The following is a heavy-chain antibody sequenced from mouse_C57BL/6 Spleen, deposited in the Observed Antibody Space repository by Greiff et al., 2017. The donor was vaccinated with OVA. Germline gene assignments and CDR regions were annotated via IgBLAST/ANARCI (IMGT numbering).Heavy chain of an antibody. V-gene: IGHV7-3*01. CDR2: IRNKANGYTT. CDR1: GFTFTDYY. J-gene: IGHJ4*01. Sequence: EVKLVESGGGLVQPGGSLSLSCAASGFTFTDYYMSWVRQPPGKALEWLGFIRNKANGYTTEYSASVKGRFTISRDNSQSILYLQMNALRAEDSATYDCASHIYYGYDYAMDYWGQGTSVTVSS. D-gene: IGHD2-2*01. CDR3: ASHIYYGYDYAMDY.